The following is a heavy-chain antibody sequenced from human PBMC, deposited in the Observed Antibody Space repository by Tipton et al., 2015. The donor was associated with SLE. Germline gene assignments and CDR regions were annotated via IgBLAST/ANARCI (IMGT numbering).Heavy chain of an antibody. Sequence: SLRLSCAASGFRFSSYEMNWVRQAPGKGLEWVSYISGSGTNKYYADSVKGRFTISRDNAKNSLYLQMNSLRAEDTALYYCTIEYSSSDASGFWGQGTLVTVSS. CDR1: GFRFSSYE. CDR3: TIEYSSSDASGF. D-gene: IGHD6-6*01. CDR2: ISGSGTNK. J-gene: IGHJ4*02. V-gene: IGHV3-48*03.